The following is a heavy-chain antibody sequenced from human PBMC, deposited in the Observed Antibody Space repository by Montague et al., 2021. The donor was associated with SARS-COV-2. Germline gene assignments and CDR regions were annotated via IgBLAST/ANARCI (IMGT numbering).Heavy chain of an antibody. J-gene: IGHJ4*02. D-gene: IGHD4-11*01. CDR1: GDPITSGGYF. CDR2: ISYSGST. Sequence: TLSLTCTVSGDPITSGGYFWNWIRQHPGKGLEYIGAISYSGSTYYXPSLTSRVSISMDTSKNAFSLSLHSVTAADTAVYFCAASGRRGYSNPFHHCGRGSLVTVSS. CDR3: AASGRRGYSNPFHH. V-gene: IGHV4-31*03.